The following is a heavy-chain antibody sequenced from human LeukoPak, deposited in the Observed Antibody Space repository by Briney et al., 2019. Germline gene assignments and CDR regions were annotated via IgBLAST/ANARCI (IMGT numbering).Heavy chain of an antibody. V-gene: IGHV1-18*01. CDR3: ATATQPRGYFLH. CDR2: ISVNSGGT. CDR1: GYTFTTYS. J-gene: IGHJ1*01. D-gene: IGHD2-2*01. Sequence: ASVKVSCKASGYTFTTYSLAWVRQAPGQSLEWMGWISVNSGGTNYAQSFQDRVTLTRDTSTNTAYLELRGLRSDDTAIIYCATATQPRGYFLHWGQGTLVTVSS.